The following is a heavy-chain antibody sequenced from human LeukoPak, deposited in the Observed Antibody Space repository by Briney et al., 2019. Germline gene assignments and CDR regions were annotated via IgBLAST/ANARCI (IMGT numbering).Heavy chain of an antibody. CDR3: ARAHYLNDAFDI. CDR1: GYTFTGYY. J-gene: IGHJ3*02. Sequence: GASVKVSCKASGYTFTGYYMHWVRQAPGQGLEWMRWINPNSGGTNYVQKFQGRVTMTRDTSISTAYMELSRLRSDDTAMYYCARAHYLNDAFDIWGQGTMVTVSS. CDR2: INPNSGGT. V-gene: IGHV1-2*02. D-gene: IGHD3-10*01.